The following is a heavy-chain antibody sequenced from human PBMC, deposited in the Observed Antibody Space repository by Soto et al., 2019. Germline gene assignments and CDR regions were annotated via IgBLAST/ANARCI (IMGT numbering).Heavy chain of an antibody. J-gene: IGHJ3*02. CDR2: IIPILGIA. CDR3: ATGLRYAEDAFDI. CDR1: GGTFSSYT. Sequence: ASVKVSCKASGGTFSSYTISWVRQAPGQGLEWMGRIIPILGIANYAQKFQGRVTITADKSTSTAYMELSSLRSEDTAVYYCATGLRYAEDAFDIWGQGTMVTVSS. D-gene: IGHD3-9*01. V-gene: IGHV1-69*02.